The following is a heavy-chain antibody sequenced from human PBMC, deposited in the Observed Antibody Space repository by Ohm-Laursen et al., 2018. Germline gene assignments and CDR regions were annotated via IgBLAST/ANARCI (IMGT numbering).Heavy chain of an antibody. V-gene: IGHV1-18*01. D-gene: IGHD6-25*01. CDR2: ISSYNGNT. Sequence: SAKLSCKASGYTFTSYGISWVRQAPGQGLEWMGWISSYNGNTNYAQKLQDRVTMTTDTSTSTAYMELRSLRSDDTAVYYCARSPGLNPNNWFDPWGQGTLVTVSS. J-gene: IGHJ5*02. CDR3: ARSPGLNPNNWFDP. CDR1: GYTFTSYG.